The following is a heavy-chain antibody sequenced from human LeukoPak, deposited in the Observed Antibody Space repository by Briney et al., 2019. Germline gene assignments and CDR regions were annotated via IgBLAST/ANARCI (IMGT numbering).Heavy chain of an antibody. D-gene: IGHD4-11*01. CDR1: GYTFTTYG. CDR3: ARLMGYSDYPFDY. Sequence: GASMKVSCKASGYTFTTYGISWVRQAPGQGLEWMGWISPDNGNTIYAQKVQGRVTMTTDTSTSTAYMELGGLRSDDTALYYCARLMGYSDYPFDYWGQGTLVTVSS. V-gene: IGHV1-18*01. J-gene: IGHJ4*02. CDR2: ISPDNGNT.